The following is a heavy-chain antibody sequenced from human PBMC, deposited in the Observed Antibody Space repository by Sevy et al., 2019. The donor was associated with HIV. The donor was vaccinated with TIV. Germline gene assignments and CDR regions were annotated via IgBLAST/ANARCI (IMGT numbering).Heavy chain of an antibody. CDR2: IYHSGST. CDR3: ARSYSGSYRGDDAFDI. J-gene: IGHJ3*02. CDR1: GYSISSGYY. V-gene: IGHV4-38-2*01. Sequence: SETLSLTCAVSGYSISSGYYWGWIRQPPGKGLELIGSIYHSGSTYYNPSLKSRVTISVDTSKNQFSLKLSSVTAADTAVYYCARSYSGSYRGDDAFDIWGQGTMVTVSS. D-gene: IGHD1-26*01.